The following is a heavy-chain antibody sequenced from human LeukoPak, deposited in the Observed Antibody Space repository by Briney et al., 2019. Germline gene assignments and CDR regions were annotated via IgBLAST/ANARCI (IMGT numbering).Heavy chain of an antibody. Sequence: SETLSLTCTVSGGSISSYNRSWIRQPPGKGLEWIGYIYYSGTTSYNPSLKSRVTISVDTSKNQFSLKLSSVTAGDTAVYYCARGPGSGTYWAFDYWGQGTLVTVSS. V-gene: IGHV4-59*01. D-gene: IGHD1-26*01. CDR1: GGSISSYN. CDR3: ARGPGSGTYWAFDY. CDR2: IYYSGTT. J-gene: IGHJ4*02.